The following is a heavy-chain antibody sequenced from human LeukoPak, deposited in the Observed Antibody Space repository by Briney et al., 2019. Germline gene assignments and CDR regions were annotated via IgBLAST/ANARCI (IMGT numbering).Heavy chain of an antibody. V-gene: IGHV3-48*04. CDR1: GFTFSSYS. J-gene: IGHJ5*02. Sequence: GGSLRLSCAASGFTFSSYSMNWVRQAPGKGLEWVSYISSSSSTIYYADSVKGRFTISRDNAKNSLYLQTNSLRAEDTAVYYCAKEELRSAGWFDPWGQGTLVTVSS. CDR3: AKEELRSAGWFDP. D-gene: IGHD1-26*01. CDR2: ISSSSSTI.